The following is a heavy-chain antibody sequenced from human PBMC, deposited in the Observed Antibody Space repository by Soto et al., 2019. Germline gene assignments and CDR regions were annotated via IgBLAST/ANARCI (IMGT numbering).Heavy chain of an antibody. CDR1: GFTFSGSA. CDR3: TRGLYSSSWYDYYYGMDV. Sequence: GGSLRLSCAASGFTFSGSAMHWVRQASGKGLEWVGRIRSKANSYATAYAASVKGRFTISRDDSKNTAYLQMNSLKTEDTAVYYCTRGLYSSSWYDYYYGMDVWGQGTTVTVS. D-gene: IGHD6-13*01. J-gene: IGHJ6*02. CDR2: IRSKANSYAT. V-gene: IGHV3-73*01.